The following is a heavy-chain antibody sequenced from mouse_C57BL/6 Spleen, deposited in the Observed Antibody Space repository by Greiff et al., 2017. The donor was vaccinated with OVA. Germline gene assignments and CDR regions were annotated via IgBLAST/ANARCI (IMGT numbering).Heavy chain of an antibody. CDR2: IDPSDSET. Sequence: QVQLQQPGAELVRPGSSVKLSCKASGYTFTSYWMHWVKQRPIQGLEWIGNIDPSDSETHYNQKFKDKATLTVDKSSSTAYMQLSSLTSEDSAVYYCASSKLGRGDYFDYWGQGTTLTVSS. CDR3: ASSKLGRGDYFDY. J-gene: IGHJ2*01. D-gene: IGHD4-1*01. CDR1: GYTFTSYW. V-gene: IGHV1-52*01.